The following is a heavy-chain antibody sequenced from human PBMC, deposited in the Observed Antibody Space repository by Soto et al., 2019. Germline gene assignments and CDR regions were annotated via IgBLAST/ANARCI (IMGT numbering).Heavy chain of an antibody. J-gene: IGHJ4*02. V-gene: IGHV4-31*03. CDR1: GGSISSGGYY. CDR3: AGVSDGDTALTLDY. CDR2: IYYSGIT. D-gene: IGHD5-18*01. Sequence: QVQLQESGPGLVKPSQTLSLTCTVSGGSISSGGYYWSWIRQHPGKGLEWIGYIYYSGITYYNPSLKSRVTISVDTSKNQFSLKLSSVTAADTAVYYCAGVSDGDTALTLDYWGQGTLVTVSS.